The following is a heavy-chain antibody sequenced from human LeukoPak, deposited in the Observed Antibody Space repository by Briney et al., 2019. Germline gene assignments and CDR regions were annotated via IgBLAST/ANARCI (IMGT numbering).Heavy chain of an antibody. Sequence: GGSLRLSCAASGFTFSSYGMHWVRQAPGKGLEWVSYISSTSSVIYYADSVKGRFTISRDNAKNSLYLQMNSLRAEDTAVYYCARNLPAADYWGQGTLVTVSS. CDR3: ARNLPAADY. V-gene: IGHV3-48*04. CDR2: ISSTSSVI. CDR1: GFTFSSYG. J-gene: IGHJ4*02. D-gene: IGHD2-2*01.